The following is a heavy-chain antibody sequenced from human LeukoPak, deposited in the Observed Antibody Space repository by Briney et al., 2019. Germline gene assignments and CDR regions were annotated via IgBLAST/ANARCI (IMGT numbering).Heavy chain of an antibody. D-gene: IGHD1-1*01. Sequence: SETLSLTCTVSGGSIRSSSYYWRWIRQPPGKGLEWIGSIYYSGSTNYKPSLRSRVTISVDTSKNQFSLKLSSVTAADTAVYYCARHAGSYYTYNLDYWGQGTLVTVSS. CDR1: GGSIRSSSYY. CDR2: IYYSGST. J-gene: IGHJ4*02. V-gene: IGHV4-39*01. CDR3: ARHAGSYYTYNLDY.